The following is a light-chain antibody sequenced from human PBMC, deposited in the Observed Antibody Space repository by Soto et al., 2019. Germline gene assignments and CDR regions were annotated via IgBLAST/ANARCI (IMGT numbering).Light chain of an antibody. CDR3: QQYVTSSPRT. V-gene: IGKV3-20*01. CDR1: QTVISNY. Sequence: ESVLAQSPDTLSLSPGEGATLSCRSSQTVISNYLAWYQKKPGQAPRLLIYGASNRATGIPDRFSGSGSGTDFTLTITRLEPEDFAVYYCQQYVTSSPRTFGQGTKVEIK. J-gene: IGKJ1*01. CDR2: GAS.